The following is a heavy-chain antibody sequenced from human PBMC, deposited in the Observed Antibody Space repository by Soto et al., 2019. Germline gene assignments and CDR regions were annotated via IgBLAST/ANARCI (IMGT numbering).Heavy chain of an antibody. V-gene: IGHV3-21*01. D-gene: IGHD2-15*01. J-gene: IGHJ6*03. Sequence: GGSLRLSCAASGFTFSSYSMNWVRQAPGKGLEWVSSISSSSSYIYYADSVKGRFTISRDNAKNSLYLQMNSLRAEDTAVYYCARDNGYCSGGSCYSQGIYHYMDVWGKGTTVTVSS. CDR2: ISSSSSYI. CDR1: GFTFSSYS. CDR3: ARDNGYCSGGSCYSQGIYHYMDV.